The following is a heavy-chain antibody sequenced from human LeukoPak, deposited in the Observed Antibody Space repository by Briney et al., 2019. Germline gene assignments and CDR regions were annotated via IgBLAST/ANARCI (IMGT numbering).Heavy chain of an antibody. J-gene: IGHJ5*02. CDR3: ARDTSEGDYAWWFDP. D-gene: IGHD3-16*01. V-gene: IGHV1-46*01. CDR1: GYTFTSYY. CDR2: INPRGTAT. Sequence: GASVKVSCKASGYTFTSYYMHWVRQAPGQGLEWMGIINPRGTATRYAESFQGRLTLTRDLSTSTDYMELSRLRSDDTAVYFCARDTSEGDYAWWFDPWGQGTLVTVSS.